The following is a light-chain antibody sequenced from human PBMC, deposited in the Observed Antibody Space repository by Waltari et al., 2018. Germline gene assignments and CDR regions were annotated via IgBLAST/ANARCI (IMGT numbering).Light chain of an antibody. CDR3: SSQSSDNVVL. CDR1: SSDVGGYNS. CDR2: DVS. Sequence: QSALTQPASVSGSPGQSITISCTGTSSDVGGYNSVSWYQDHPGQAPKVIIYDVSDPPSVVSERFSGSKSGNTASLTISGLQAEEEADCYCSSQSSDNVVLFGGGTKLTVL. V-gene: IGLV2-14*03. J-gene: IGLJ2*01.